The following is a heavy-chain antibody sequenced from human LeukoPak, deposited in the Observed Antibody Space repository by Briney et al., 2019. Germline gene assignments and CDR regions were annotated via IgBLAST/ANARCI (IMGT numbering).Heavy chain of an antibody. V-gene: IGHV1-2*04. D-gene: IGHD2-2*02. CDR3: ARGTGYCTSTSCYRRAYYFDY. CDR2: INPNSGGT. CDR1: GYTFTGYY. J-gene: IGHJ4*02. Sequence: ASVKVSRKASGYTFTGYYMHWVRQAPGQGLEWMGWINPNSGGTNYAQKFQGWVTMTRDTSISTAYMELSRLRSDDTAVYYCARGTGYCTSTSCYRRAYYFDYWGQGTLVTVSS.